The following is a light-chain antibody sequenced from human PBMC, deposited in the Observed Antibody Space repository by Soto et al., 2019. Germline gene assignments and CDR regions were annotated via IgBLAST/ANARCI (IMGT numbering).Light chain of an antibody. CDR2: GAS. Sequence: EIVLTQSPGTLSLSPGERATLSCRASQSVSSSYLDWYQQKPGQAPRPLIYGASSRATGIPDRCSGSGSGTDFTLTINRLEPEDFAVYYCQQYGSSPPWTFGQGTKVEIK. V-gene: IGKV3-20*01. CDR1: QSVSSSY. J-gene: IGKJ1*01. CDR3: QQYGSSPPWT.